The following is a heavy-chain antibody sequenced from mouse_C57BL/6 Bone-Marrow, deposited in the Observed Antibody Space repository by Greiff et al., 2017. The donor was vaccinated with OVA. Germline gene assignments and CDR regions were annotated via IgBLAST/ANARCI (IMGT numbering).Heavy chain of an antibody. J-gene: IGHJ4*01. V-gene: IGHV3-3*01. CDR1: GFSINSDCY. CDR3: ARDREYDYGWAMDY. CDR2: TFYSGIT. Sequence: EVQRVESGPSLVRPSQTLSLTCTVTGFSINSDCYWIWIRQFPGNKLEYIGYTFYSGITYYNPSLESRTYITRDTSKNQFSLKLSSVTTEDTATYYCARDREYDYGWAMDYWGQGTSVTVSS. D-gene: IGHD2-4*01.